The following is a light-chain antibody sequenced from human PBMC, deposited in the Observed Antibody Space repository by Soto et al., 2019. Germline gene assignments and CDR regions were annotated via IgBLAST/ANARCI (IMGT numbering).Light chain of an antibody. CDR2: LGS. V-gene: IGKV2-28*01. J-gene: IGKJ5*01. CDR3: MQVVQPPCT. Sequence: DIVMTQSPLSLPVTPGEPASISFRSSRSLLHSSGYNYLDWYLQKPGQTPQLLIYLGSTRASGVPDRLRGRGWGTESTVNVSRVEAEDVGVYYCMQVVQPPCTFGHG. CDR1: RSLLHSSGYNY.